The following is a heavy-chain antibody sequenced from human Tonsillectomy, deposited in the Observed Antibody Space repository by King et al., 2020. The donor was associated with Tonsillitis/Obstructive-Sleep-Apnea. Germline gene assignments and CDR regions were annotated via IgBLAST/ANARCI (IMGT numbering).Heavy chain of an antibody. CDR1: GYTFTSYD. CDR2: SRPYNGDT. D-gene: IGHD3-22*01. Sequence: VQLVESGAEVKKPGASVKVSCTASGYTFTSYDITWVRQAPGQGLEWMGWSRPYNGDTNYAQKFQGRVTMTSDTSTSTAYMELRSLRSDDTAVYYCARDYYDSSGYYHGYFQYWGQGTLVTVSS. V-gene: IGHV1-18*01. J-gene: IGHJ1*01. CDR3: ARDYYDSSGYYHGYFQY.